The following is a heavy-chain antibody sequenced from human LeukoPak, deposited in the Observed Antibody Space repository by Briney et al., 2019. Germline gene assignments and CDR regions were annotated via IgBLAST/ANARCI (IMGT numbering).Heavy chain of an antibody. CDR1: GGSFSGYY. J-gene: IGHJ6*02. Sequence: PSETLSLTCAVYGGSFSGYYWSWIRQPPGKGLEWIGYIYYSGSTNYNPSLKSRVTISVDTSKNQFSLKLSSVTAADTAVYYCARVTPYSSSWSYYYYYGMDVWGQGTTVTVSS. V-gene: IGHV4-59*01. CDR3: ARVTPYSSSWSYYYYYGMDV. D-gene: IGHD6-13*01. CDR2: IYYSGST.